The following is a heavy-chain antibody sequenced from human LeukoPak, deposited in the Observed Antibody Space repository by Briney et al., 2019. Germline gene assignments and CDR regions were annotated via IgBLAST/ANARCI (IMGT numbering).Heavy chain of an antibody. CDR2: INWNGGST. CDR3: ARSLNDVVVITSGAFDI. D-gene: IGHD3-22*01. Sequence: GGSLRPSCAASGFTFDDYGMSWVRQAPGKGLEWVSGINWNGGSTGYADSVKGRFTISRDNAKNSLYLQMNSLRAEDTALYYCARSLNDVVVITSGAFDIWGQGTMVTVSS. CDR1: GFTFDDYG. J-gene: IGHJ3*02. V-gene: IGHV3-20*04.